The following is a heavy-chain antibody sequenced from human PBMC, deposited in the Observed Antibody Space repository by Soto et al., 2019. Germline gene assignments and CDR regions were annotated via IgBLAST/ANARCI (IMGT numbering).Heavy chain of an antibody. D-gene: IGHD4-4*01. CDR3: ARVRTVTTYYYYYGMDV. Sequence: GGSLRLSCAASGFTFSSYEMNWVRQAPGKGLEWVSYISSSGSTIYYADSVKGRFTISRDNAKNPLYLQMNSLRAEDTAVYYCARVRTVTTYYYYYGMDVWGQGTTVTVSS. J-gene: IGHJ6*02. CDR1: GFTFSSYE. CDR2: ISSSGSTI. V-gene: IGHV3-48*03.